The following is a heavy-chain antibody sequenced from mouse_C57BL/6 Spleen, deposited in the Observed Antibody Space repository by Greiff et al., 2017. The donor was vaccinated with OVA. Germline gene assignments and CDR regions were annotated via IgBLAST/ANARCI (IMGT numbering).Heavy chain of an antibody. Sequence: VQLQQSGPELVKPGASVKMSCKASGYTFTDYNMHWVKQSHGKSLEWIGYINPNNGGTSYNQKFKGKATLTVNKSSSTAYMELRSLTSEDSAVYYCAREENYCGSSPYYAMDYWGQGTSVTVSS. D-gene: IGHD1-1*01. CDR1: GYTFTDYN. V-gene: IGHV1-22*01. J-gene: IGHJ4*01. CDR3: AREENYCGSSPYYAMDY. CDR2: INPNNGGT.